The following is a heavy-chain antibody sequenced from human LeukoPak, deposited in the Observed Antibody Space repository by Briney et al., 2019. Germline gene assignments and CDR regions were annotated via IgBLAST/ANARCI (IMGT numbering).Heavy chain of an antibody. CDR1: GTTFRSYA. D-gene: IGHD5-18*01. CDR2: IIPSFGTV. J-gene: IGHJ4*02. Sequence: SVKVSCKASGTTFRSYAINWVRQAPGQGLEWMGAIIPSFGTVKYAQKFQGRVTMTVDESTSTAYMDLNYLRSDDTAVYFCARATSANEYSYGFHFDYWGQGTLVTVSS. V-gene: IGHV1-69*01. CDR3: ARATSANEYSYGFHFDY.